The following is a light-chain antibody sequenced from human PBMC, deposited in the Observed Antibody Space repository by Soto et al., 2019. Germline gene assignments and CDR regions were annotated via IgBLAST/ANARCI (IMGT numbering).Light chain of an antibody. CDR3: QQYSGSPFT. V-gene: IGKV3-20*01. Sequence: EIVLTQSPGTLSLSPGEGATLSCRASKSVYVNLAWYQQKPGQSPRLLIYGASNRATDIPDRFSGSGSDTDFALTISRLEPEDFAVYYCQQYSGSPFTFGPGTKVHIK. CDR2: GAS. J-gene: IGKJ3*01. CDR1: KSVYVN.